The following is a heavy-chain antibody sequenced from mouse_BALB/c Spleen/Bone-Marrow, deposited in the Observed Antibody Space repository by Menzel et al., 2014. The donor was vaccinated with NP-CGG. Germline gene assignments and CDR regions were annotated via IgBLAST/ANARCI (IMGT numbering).Heavy chain of an antibody. J-gene: IGHJ3*01. CDR1: GYVFTTYN. V-gene: IGHV1S135*01. CDR2: IDPSNGGT. Sequence: LVESGPELVKPGASVKVSCKASGYVFTTYNMYWVKQSHGKSLERIGYIDPSNGGTEYNQKFKGKATLTVDKSSSTAYMHLNSLTSEDSAVYYCARSRITAAPFAYWGQGTLVTVSA. CDR3: ARSRITAAPFAY. D-gene: IGHD1-2*01.